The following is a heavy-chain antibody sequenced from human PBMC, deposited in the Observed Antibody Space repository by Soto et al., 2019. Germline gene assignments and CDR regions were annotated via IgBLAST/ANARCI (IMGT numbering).Heavy chain of an antibody. CDR3: AKSYFYGSGSYYYGMDV. D-gene: IGHD3-10*01. J-gene: IGHJ6*02. V-gene: IGHV3-30*18. CDR1: GFTFSSYG. CDR2: ISYDGSHK. Sequence: GGSLRLSCAASGFTFSSYGMHWVRQAPGKGLEWVAVISYDGSHKYYADSVKGRFTISRDNSKNTLYLQMNSLRAEDTAVYYCAKSYFYGSGSYYYGMDVWGQGTTVTVSS.